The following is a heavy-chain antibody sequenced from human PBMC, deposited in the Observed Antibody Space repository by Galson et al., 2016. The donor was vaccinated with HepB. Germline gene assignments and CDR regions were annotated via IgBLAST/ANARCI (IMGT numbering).Heavy chain of an antibody. Sequence: ETLSLTCSVSGDSINTGSHYWGWVRQPPGRGLEWIGRISYNGDPYYNPSLKSRVTISVDTSTNQFSLNLRSVTAADTAVYYCAKDSWNDEGGWFDPWGQGTLTTVSS. CDR1: GDSINTGSHY. J-gene: IGHJ5*02. CDR3: AKDSWNDEGGWFDP. D-gene: IGHD1-1*01. CDR2: ISYNGDP. V-gene: IGHV4-39*07.